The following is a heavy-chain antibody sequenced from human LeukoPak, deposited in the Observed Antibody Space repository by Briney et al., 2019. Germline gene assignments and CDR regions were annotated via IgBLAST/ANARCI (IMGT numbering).Heavy chain of an antibody. CDR1: GFTFSSYG. CDR3: TRHVTDGDYYYYYYMDV. CDR2: IRSKANSYAT. D-gene: IGHD4-17*01. V-gene: IGHV3-73*01. J-gene: IGHJ6*03. Sequence: GGSLRLSCAASGFTFSSYGMSWVRQASGKGLEWVGRIRSKANSYATAYAASVKGRFTISRDDSKNTAYLQMNSLKTEDTAVYYCTRHVTDGDYYYYYYMDVWGKGTTVTISS.